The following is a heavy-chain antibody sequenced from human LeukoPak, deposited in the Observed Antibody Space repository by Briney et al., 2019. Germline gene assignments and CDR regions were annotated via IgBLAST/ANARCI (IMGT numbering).Heavy chain of an antibody. D-gene: IGHD3-16*01. CDR1: RFTFSNFW. CDR3: ARKYLGIDY. CDR2: IKSDGTSI. J-gene: IGHJ4*02. V-gene: IGHV3-74*01. Sequence: QPGGSLRLSCASSRFTFSNFWMHWVRQVPGKGLVWVSRIKSDGTSISYADSVKGRFTTSRDNAQNTLYLQMSSLRAEDTAVYYCARKYLGIDYWGQGILVTVSS.